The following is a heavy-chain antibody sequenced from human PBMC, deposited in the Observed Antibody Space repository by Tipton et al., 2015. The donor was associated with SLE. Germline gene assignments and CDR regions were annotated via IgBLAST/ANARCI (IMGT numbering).Heavy chain of an antibody. Sequence: TLSLTCAVYGGSFSGYYWSWIRQPPGKGLEWIGEINHSGSTNYNPSLKSRVTISVDTSKNQFSLKLSSVTAADTAVYYCARDVKQLWYFDLWGRGALVTVSS. CDR2: INHSGST. CDR3: ARDVKQLWYFDL. J-gene: IGHJ2*01. CDR1: GGSFSGYY. D-gene: IGHD5-18*01. V-gene: IGHV4-34*01.